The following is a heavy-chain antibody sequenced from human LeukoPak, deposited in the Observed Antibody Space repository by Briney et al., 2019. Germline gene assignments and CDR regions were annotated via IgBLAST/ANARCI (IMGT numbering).Heavy chain of an antibody. CDR2: IRSKAYGGTT. J-gene: IGHJ4*02. CDR3: TSQAGASSGWYLVSLDY. D-gene: IGHD6-19*01. V-gene: IGHV3-49*04. CDR1: GFTFGDYA. Sequence: GGSLRLSCTASGFTFGDYAMSWVRQAPGKGLEWVGFIRSKAYGGTTEYAASVKGRFTISRDDSKSIAYLQMNSLKTEDTAVYYCTSQAGASSGWYLVSLDYWGQGTLVTVSS.